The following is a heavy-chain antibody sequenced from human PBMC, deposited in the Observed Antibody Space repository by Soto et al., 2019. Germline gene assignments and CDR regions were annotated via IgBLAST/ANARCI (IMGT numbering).Heavy chain of an antibody. CDR2: INHSGST. D-gene: IGHD4-17*01. CDR1: GGSFSGYY. V-gene: IGHV4-34*01. J-gene: IGHJ4*02. CDR3: ANMYGDALDY. Sequence: QVQLQQWGAGLLKPSETLSLTCAVYGGSFSGYYWSWIRQPPGKGLEWIGEINHSGSTNYNPSLKRRVTISVDTSKNQFSLKLSSVTAADTAVYYCANMYGDALDYWGQGTLVTVSS.